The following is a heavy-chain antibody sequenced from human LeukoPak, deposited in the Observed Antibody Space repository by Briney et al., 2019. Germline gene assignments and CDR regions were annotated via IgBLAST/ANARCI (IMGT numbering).Heavy chain of an antibody. Sequence: GGSLRLSCAASGFTFSSYAMHWVRQAPGKGLEWVAFIWYDGSNDHYADSVKGRFTISRDNSKNTVCLQMDSLRVEDTAVYYCAREVGGYLDYWGQGTLVTVSS. V-gene: IGHV3-33*08. CDR1: GFTFSSYA. CDR2: IWYDGSND. J-gene: IGHJ4*02. D-gene: IGHD3-16*02. CDR3: AREVGGYLDY.